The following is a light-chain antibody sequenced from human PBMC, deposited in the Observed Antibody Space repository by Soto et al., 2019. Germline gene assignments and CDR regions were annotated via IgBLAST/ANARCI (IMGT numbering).Light chain of an antibody. Sequence: DIQMTQSPSTLSASVGDRVTITCRASQSVSSWLAWYQQKPGEVPKLLIYKPSSLESGVPSRFSGRGSGTEFTLTISSLQPDDFVTYYCQQYSRNPLTFGGGTKVEIK. J-gene: IGKJ4*01. CDR1: QSVSSW. V-gene: IGKV1-5*03. CDR3: QQYSRNPLT. CDR2: KPS.